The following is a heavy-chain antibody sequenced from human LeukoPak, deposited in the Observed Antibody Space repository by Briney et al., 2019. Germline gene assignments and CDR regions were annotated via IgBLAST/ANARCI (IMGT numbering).Heavy chain of an antibody. J-gene: IGHJ4*02. Sequence: PSQTLSLTCTVSGGSISSGSYYWSWIRQPAGKGLEWIGRIYTSGSTNYNPSLKSRVTISVDTSKNQFSLKVRSVTASDTAVYFCARVRGRDGYFDYWGQGALVTVSS. CDR2: IYTSGST. CDR1: GGSISSGSYY. D-gene: IGHD5-24*01. V-gene: IGHV4-61*02. CDR3: ARVRGRDGYFDY.